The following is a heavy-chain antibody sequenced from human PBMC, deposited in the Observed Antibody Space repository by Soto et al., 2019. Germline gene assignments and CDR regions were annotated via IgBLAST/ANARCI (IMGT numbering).Heavy chain of an antibody. CDR2: INHSGST. J-gene: IGHJ4*02. Sequence: SETLSLTCAVYGGSFSGYYWSWIRQPPGKGLEWIGEINHSGSTNYNPSLKSRVTISVDTSKNQFSLKLSSVTAADTAVYYCARTRGYSYGYLFDYWGQGTLVTVSS. CDR3: ARTRGYSYGYLFDY. CDR1: GGSFSGYY. D-gene: IGHD5-18*01. V-gene: IGHV4-34*01.